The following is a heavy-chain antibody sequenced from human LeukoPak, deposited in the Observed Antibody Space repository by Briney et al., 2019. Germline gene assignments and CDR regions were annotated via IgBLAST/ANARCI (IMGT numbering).Heavy chain of an antibody. CDR3: ARVVAAAGTWFDP. Sequence: ASVKVSCKASGYTFTGYYMHWVRQAPGQGLEWMGIINPSGGSTSYAQKFQGRVTMTRDMSTSTVYMELSSLRSEDTAVYYCARVVAAAGTWFDPWGQGTLVTVSS. CDR1: GYTFTGYY. J-gene: IGHJ5*02. CDR2: INPSGGST. D-gene: IGHD6-13*01. V-gene: IGHV1-46*01.